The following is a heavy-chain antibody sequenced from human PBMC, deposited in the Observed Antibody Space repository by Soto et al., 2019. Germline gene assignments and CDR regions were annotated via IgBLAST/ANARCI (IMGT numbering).Heavy chain of an antibody. CDR1: GDSAATKMPA. Sequence: SPTLSITCEISGDSAATKMPACIPITHCQTRGLESLGRTYYRSKWYNDYAVSVKSRITITPDTSKNQFTLQMNSVTHEDTAMYYCARDESHRVAVAGHRYHYAMDV. CDR2: TYYRSKWYN. V-gene: IGHV6-1*01. J-gene: IGHJ6*01. CDR3: ARDESHRVAVAGHRYHYAMDV. D-gene: IGHD6-19*01.